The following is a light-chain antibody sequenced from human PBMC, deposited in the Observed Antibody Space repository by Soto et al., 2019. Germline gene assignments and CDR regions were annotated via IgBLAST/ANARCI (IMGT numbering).Light chain of an antibody. J-gene: IGKJ1*01. CDR1: QSLLHSNGNIY. CDR2: LGS. Sequence: DIVLTQSPLSLPVTPGEPASISCRSSQSLLHSNGNIYLDWYLQKPGQSPQLLIYLGSIRASGVTDRFSCSGSGTDFTLKITRVDAEDFGVYYCMQAIQAPRTFCLWTKVEIK. CDR3: MQAIQAPRT. V-gene: IGKV2-28*01.